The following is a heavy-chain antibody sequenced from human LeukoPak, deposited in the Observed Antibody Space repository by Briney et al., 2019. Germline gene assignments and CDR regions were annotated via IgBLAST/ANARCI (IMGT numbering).Heavy chain of an antibody. J-gene: IGHJ6*03. Sequence: SETLSLTCAVYGGTFSGYYWSWIRQAPGKGLEWVGEINHSGSTKYNPSLKSRVTISVDTSKNHFSLKLSSVTAADTAVYYCARGRGVYCSGGSCYPYYYYYYIDVWGKGTTVTVSS. D-gene: IGHD2-15*01. CDR1: GGTFSGYY. CDR3: ARGRGVYCSGGSCYPYYYYYYIDV. CDR2: INHSGST. V-gene: IGHV4-34*01.